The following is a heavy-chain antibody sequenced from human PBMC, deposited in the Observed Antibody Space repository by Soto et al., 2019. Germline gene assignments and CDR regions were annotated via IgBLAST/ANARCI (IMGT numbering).Heavy chain of an antibody. CDR2: ISSSTTHI. D-gene: IGHD5-12*01. Sequence: GGSLRLSCKASGFTFSTYSMNWVRQAPGRGLEWVSSISSSTTHILYADSVKGRFTISRDNGKNSLYLQTNSLRAEDTAVYYCARDLQMATIRGGDYWGQGTQVTVSS. V-gene: IGHV3-21*06. CDR1: GFTFSTYS. J-gene: IGHJ4*02. CDR3: ARDLQMATIRGGDY.